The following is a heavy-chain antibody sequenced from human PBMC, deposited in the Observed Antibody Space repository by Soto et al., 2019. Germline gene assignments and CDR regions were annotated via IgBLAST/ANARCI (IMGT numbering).Heavy chain of an antibody. CDR2: ISGSGGST. Sequence: PVGSLRLSCAASGFTFSSYAMSWVRQAPGKGLEWVSAISGSGGSTYYADSVKGRFTISRDNSKNTLYLQMNSLRAEDTAVYYCAKDRNDFWSGPWFDPWGQGTLVTVSS. D-gene: IGHD3-3*01. J-gene: IGHJ5*02. CDR1: GFTFSSYA. V-gene: IGHV3-23*01. CDR3: AKDRNDFWSGPWFDP.